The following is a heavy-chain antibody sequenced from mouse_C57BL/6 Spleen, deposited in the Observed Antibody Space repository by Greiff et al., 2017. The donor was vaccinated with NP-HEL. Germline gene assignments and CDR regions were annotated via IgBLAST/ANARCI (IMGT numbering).Heavy chain of an antibody. CDR2: IYPYNGVS. Sequence: EVMLVESGPELVKPGASVKISCKASGYSFTGYYMHWVKQSHGNILDWIGYIYPYNGVSSYNQKFKGKATLTVDKSSSTAYMELRSLTSEDSAVYYCAREETGTGFDYWGQGTTLTVSS. CDR1: GYSFTGYY. J-gene: IGHJ2*01. V-gene: IGHV1-31*01. CDR3: AREETGTGFDY. D-gene: IGHD4-1*01.